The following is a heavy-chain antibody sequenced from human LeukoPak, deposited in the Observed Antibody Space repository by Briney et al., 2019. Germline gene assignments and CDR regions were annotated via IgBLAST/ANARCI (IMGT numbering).Heavy chain of an antibody. CDR2: MNPNSGNT. J-gene: IGHJ6*03. Sequence: ASVKVSCKASGYTFTSYDINWVRQAPGQGLEWMGWMNPNSGNTGYAQKFQGRVTMTRNTSISTAYMELSSLRSEDTAVYYCARARGSSWFDYYYYMDVWGKGTTVTVSS. CDR3: ARARGSSWFDYYYYMDV. D-gene: IGHD6-13*01. V-gene: IGHV1-8*01. CDR1: GYTFTSYD.